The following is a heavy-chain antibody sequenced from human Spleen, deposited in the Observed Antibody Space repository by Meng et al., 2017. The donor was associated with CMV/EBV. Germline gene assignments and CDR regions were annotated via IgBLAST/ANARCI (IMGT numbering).Heavy chain of an antibody. CDR2: ISSRSSYI. D-gene: IGHD3-22*01. J-gene: IGHJ4*02. V-gene: IGHV3-21*01. Sequence: GESLKISCAASGFTFSSYSMNWVRQAPGKGLEWVSSISSRSSYIYYADSVKGRFTISRDNAKNSLSLQMNSLRAEDTAVYYCARGPDYYDSSGLDYWGQGTLVTVSS. CDR3: ARGPDYYDSSGLDY. CDR1: GFTFSSYS.